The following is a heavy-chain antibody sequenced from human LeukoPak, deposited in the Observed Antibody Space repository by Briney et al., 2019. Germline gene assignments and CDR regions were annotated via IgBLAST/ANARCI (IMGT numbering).Heavy chain of an antibody. CDR3: ARTPVNTARFDP. J-gene: IGHJ5*02. D-gene: IGHD5-18*01. CDR1: GGSISTYS. V-gene: IGHV4-59*12. Sequence: SETLSLTCTVSGGSISTYSWTWIRQPPGKGLEWIGHIYYSGSTNYNPSLKSRVTISVDTSKNQFSLKLSSVTAADTAVYYCARTPVNTARFDPWGQGTLVTVSS. CDR2: IYYSGST.